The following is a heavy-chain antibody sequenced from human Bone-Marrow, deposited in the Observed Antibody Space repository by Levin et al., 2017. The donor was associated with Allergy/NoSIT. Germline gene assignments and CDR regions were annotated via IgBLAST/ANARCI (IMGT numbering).Heavy chain of an antibody. CDR1: GFIFDDYT. Sequence: GGSLRLSCAASGFIFDDYTMHWVRQPPGKGLEWVSHISWDGGTIYYADSVKGRFTISRDNSKNSLHLQMDSLRTDDAALYYCAKESSFDSGLDVWGQGTTVTVSS. CDR3: AKESSFDSGLDV. J-gene: IGHJ6*02. V-gene: IGHV3-43*01. CDR2: ISWDGGTI. D-gene: IGHD2/OR15-2a*01.